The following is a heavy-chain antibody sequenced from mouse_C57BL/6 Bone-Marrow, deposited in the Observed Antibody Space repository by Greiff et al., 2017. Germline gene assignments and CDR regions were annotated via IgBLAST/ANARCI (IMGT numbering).Heavy chain of an antibody. J-gene: IGHJ3*01. CDR2: ISGGGGNT. Sequence: EVQLVESGGGLVKPGGSLKLSCAASGFTFSSYTMSWVRQTPEKRLEWVATISGGGGNTYYPDSVKGRFTISRDNAKNTLYLQMSSLRSEDTALYYCARHGLEGGFAYWGQGTLVTVSA. CDR3: ARHGLEGGFAY. CDR1: GFTFSSYT. D-gene: IGHD2-13*01. V-gene: IGHV5-9*01.